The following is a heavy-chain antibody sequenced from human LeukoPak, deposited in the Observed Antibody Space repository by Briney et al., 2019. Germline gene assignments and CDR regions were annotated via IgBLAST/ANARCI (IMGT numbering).Heavy chain of an antibody. J-gene: IGHJ4*02. Sequence: PSETLSLTCAVYGGSFSGYYWSWIRQPPGKGLEWIGEINHSGSTNYNPSLKSRVTISVDTSENQFSLKLSSVTAADTAVYYCARSVGATGHFDYWGQGTLVTVSS. V-gene: IGHV4-34*01. CDR1: GGSFSGYY. D-gene: IGHD1-26*01. CDR3: ARSVGATGHFDY. CDR2: INHSGST.